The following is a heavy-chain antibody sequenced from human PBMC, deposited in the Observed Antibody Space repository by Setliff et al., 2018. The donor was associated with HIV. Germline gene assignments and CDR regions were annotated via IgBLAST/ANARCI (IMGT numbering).Heavy chain of an antibody. D-gene: IGHD3-22*01. V-gene: IGHV7-4-1*02. J-gene: IGHJ4*02. CDR3: ARESPVIVVASTTFDY. CDR2: INTNTGNP. Sequence: ASVQVSCQASGYTFTSYALNWVRQAPGQGLEWMGWINTNTGNPTYAQGVTGRFVFSLDTSVTTADLQIISLKADDAAVYYCARESPVIVVASTTFDYWGQGTLVTVSS. CDR1: GYTFTSYA.